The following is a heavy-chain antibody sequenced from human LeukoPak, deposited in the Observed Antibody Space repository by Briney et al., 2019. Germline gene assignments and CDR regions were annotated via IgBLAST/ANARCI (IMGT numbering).Heavy chain of an antibody. D-gene: IGHD6-19*01. CDR3: ARVEQWLVNWFDP. Sequence: ASVKVSCKASGYTFTGYYMHWVRQAPGQGLEWMGWINPNSGGTSYAQKFQGRVTMTRDTSISTAYMELSRLRSDDTAVYYCARVEQWLVNWFDPWGQGTLVTVSS. V-gene: IGHV1-2*02. CDR2: INPNSGGT. J-gene: IGHJ5*02. CDR1: GYTFTGYY.